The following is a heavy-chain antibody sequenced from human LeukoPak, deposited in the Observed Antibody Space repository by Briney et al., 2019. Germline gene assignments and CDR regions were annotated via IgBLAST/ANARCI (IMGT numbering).Heavy chain of an antibody. Sequence: PSETLSLTCTVSGGSISSYYWSWIRQPPGKGLEWIGYIYYSGSTYYNPSLKSRVTISVDTSKNQFSLKLSSVTAADTAVYYCARDPYGEYYFDYWGQGTLVTVSS. CDR3: ARDPYGEYYFDY. J-gene: IGHJ4*02. CDR2: IYYSGST. D-gene: IGHD2/OR15-2a*01. V-gene: IGHV4-59*12. CDR1: GGSISSYY.